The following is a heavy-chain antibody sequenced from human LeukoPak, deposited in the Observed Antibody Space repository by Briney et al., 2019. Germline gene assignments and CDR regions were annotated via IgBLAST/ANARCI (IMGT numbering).Heavy chain of an antibody. CDR3: AIRPSCSSTSCYRDRPFDY. CDR1: GFIFSSYS. Sequence: GGSLRLSCAASGFIFSSYSMNWVRQAPGKGLEWVSSISSSSYIYYADSVKGRFTISRDNAKNSLYLQMNSLRAEDTAVYYCAIRPSCSSTSCYRDRPFDYWGQGTLVTVSS. V-gene: IGHV3-21*04. D-gene: IGHD2-2*01. CDR2: ISSSSYI. J-gene: IGHJ4*02.